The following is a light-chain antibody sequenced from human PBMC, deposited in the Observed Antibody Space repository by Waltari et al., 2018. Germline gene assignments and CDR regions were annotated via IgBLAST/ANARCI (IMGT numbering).Light chain of an antibody. CDR1: SSDVGGYNY. CDR2: EVS. V-gene: IGLV2-14*01. J-gene: IGLJ2*01. Sequence: QSALTQPASVSGSPGQSITISGTGTSSDVGGYNYVPWYQQHPGKAPKLTIYEVSNRPSGVSNRFSGSKSGNTASLTISGLQAEDEADYYCSSYTSSSTLVVFGGGTKLTVL. CDR3: SSYTSSSTLVV.